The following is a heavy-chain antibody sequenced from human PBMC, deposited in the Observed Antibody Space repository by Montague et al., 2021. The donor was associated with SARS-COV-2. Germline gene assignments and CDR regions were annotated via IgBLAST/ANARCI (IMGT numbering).Heavy chain of an antibody. CDR1: GGSITGYY. Sequence: SETLSLTCTVSGGSITGYYWSWLRRSPGKGLEWITYIYDGGAVNYNPSLGSRVTISTDTSKNQLSLKVNSVTAADTAVCYCVGDHPYGGPRGAYDIWGQGTVVTVSS. V-gene: IGHV4-59*01. CDR3: VGDHPYGGPRGAYDI. CDR2: IYDGGAV. D-gene: IGHD4-23*01. J-gene: IGHJ3*02.